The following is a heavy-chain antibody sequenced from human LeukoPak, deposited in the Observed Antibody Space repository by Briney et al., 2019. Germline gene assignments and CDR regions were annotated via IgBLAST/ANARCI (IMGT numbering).Heavy chain of an antibody. CDR1: GFTFSDYY. CDR3: ARDSSGSDY. V-gene: IGHV3-11*06. D-gene: IGHD6-19*01. Sequence: PGGSLRLSCAASGFTFSDYYMSWIRQAPGKGLEWVSYISSSSSYTNYADSVKGRFTITRDNAKNSLYLQMNSLRAEDTAVYYCARDSSGSDYWGQGTLVTVSS. CDR2: ISSSSSYT. J-gene: IGHJ4*02.